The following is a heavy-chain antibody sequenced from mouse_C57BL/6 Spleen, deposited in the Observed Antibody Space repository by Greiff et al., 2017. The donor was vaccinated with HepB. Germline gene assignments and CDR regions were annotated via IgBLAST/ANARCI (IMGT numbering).Heavy chain of an antibody. CDR2: ISYDGSN. D-gene: IGHD1-1*01. CDR3: ARRVLSYYGSNPWYFDV. Sequence: EVKLQESGPGLVKPSQSLSLTCSVTGYSITSGYYWNWIRQFPGNKLEWMGYISYDGSNNYNPSLKNRISITRDTSKNQFFLKLNSVTTEDTATYYCARRVLSYYGSNPWYFDVWGTGTTVTVSS. CDR1: GYSITSGYY. J-gene: IGHJ1*03. V-gene: IGHV3-6*01.